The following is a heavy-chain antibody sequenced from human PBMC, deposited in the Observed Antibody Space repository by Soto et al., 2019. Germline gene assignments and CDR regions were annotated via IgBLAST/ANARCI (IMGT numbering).Heavy chain of an antibody. D-gene: IGHD2-8*01. V-gene: IGHV1-2*04. CDR2: INPNSGGT. Sequence: ASVKVSCKASGYTFTDYYIHWVRQAPGQGLEWMGWINPNSGGTSYAQKFQGWVTLTRDTSISTAYMELTRLKSDDTAVYYCARVLYMCTNGNCYESGLDAWGQGTTVTVSS. CDR1: GYTFTDYY. CDR3: ARVLYMCTNGNCYESGLDA. J-gene: IGHJ6*02.